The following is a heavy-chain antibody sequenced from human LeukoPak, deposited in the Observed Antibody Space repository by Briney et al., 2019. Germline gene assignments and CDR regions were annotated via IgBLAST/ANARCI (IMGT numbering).Heavy chain of an antibody. D-gene: IGHD3-10*01. J-gene: IGHJ4*02. CDR1: GGSTFSYY. V-gene: IGHV4-59*01. CDR3: ASTYFGSGSFPLDY. CDR2: IYYTGST. Sequence: SETLSLTCTVSGGSTFSYYWSWVRQSPGKGLEWIGYIYYTGSTNYNPSLKSRVTISIDMSRTQFSLKLRSVTAADTAVYYCASTYFGSGSFPLDYWGQGTLVTVSS.